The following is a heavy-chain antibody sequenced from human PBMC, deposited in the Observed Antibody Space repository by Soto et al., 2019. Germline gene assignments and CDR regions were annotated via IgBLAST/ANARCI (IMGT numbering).Heavy chain of an antibody. D-gene: IGHD3-9*01. CDR3: ARVVLTITRGAFDA. J-gene: IGHJ3*01. Sequence: QVQLQESGPGLVKPSGTLSLTCAVSGGSISSSHWWTWVRQSPGKGLEYIGEISHSGTSNSNPSLQSLVNLSVDKSNNHFSLTLTSVTAADTAVYYCARVVLTITRGAFDAWGQGTLVIVSS. V-gene: IGHV4-4*02. CDR2: ISHSGTS. CDR1: GGSISSSHW.